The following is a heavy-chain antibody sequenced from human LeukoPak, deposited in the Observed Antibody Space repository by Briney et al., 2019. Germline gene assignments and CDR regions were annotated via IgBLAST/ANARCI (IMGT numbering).Heavy chain of an antibody. J-gene: IGHJ4*02. V-gene: IGHV1-18*01. D-gene: IGHD5-12*01. CDR2: ISAYNGNT. CDR1: GYTFTSYG. Sequence: ASVKVSCKASGYTFTSYGISWVRQAPGQGLEWMGWISAYNGNTNYAQKLQGRVTMTTDTSTSTAYKELRSLRSDDTAVYYCARGIRRGYSGPMYYFDYWGQRTLVTVSS. CDR3: ARGIRRGYSGPMYYFDY.